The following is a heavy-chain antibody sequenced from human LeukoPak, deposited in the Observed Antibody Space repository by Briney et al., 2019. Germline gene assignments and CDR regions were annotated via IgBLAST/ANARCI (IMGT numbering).Heavy chain of an antibody. Sequence: GGSLRLSCAASGFTFSSYSMNWVRQAPGKGLEWVSSISSSSSYIYYADSVKGRFTISRDNAKNSLYLQMNSLRAEDTAVYYCAREGSYYDSSGYYEVDYWGQGTLVTVSS. CDR2: ISSSSSYI. V-gene: IGHV3-21*01. CDR3: AREGSYYDSSGYYEVDY. J-gene: IGHJ4*02. D-gene: IGHD3-22*01. CDR1: GFTFSSYS.